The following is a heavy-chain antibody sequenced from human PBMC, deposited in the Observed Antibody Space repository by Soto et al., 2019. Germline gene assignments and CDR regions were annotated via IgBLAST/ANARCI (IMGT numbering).Heavy chain of an antibody. CDR2: IIPIFGTA. CDR3: ATYSTYDSSGYYVD. V-gene: IGHV1-69*13. D-gene: IGHD3-22*01. Sequence: ASVKVSCKASGGTFSSYAISWVRQAPGQGLEWMGGIIPIFGTANYAQKFQGRVTITADESTSTVYMELSSLRSEDTAVYYCATYSTYDSSGYYVDWGQGTLVTVSS. CDR1: GGTFSSYA. J-gene: IGHJ4*02.